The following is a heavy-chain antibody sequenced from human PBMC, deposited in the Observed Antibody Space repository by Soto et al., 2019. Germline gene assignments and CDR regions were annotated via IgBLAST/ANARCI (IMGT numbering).Heavy chain of an antibody. CDR2: IYYTGST. Sequence: PSETLSLTCTVSGGSINNGNYYWRWLRQGPGKGWGWVGYIYYTGSTFYNPLIDSLVNLSLDTSKNPFSLSLTSVTAAHTPVYCCARELDPERYHEFWGEGTLVAVSS. D-gene: IGHD1-26*01. V-gene: IGHV4-30-4*01. CDR1: GGSINNGNYY. J-gene: IGHJ4*02. CDR3: ARELDPERYHEF.